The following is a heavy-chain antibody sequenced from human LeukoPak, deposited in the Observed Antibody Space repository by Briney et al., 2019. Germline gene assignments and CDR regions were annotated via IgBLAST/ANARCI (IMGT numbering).Heavy chain of an antibody. J-gene: IGHJ6*03. CDR2: ITSSGSTI. Sequence: QPGGSLRLSCAASGFTFRNYEMHWVRQAPGKGLEWVSYITSSGSTIYYADSVKGRFTISRDNAKNSLYLQMNSLRVEDTAVYYCASPSVAGDYYYYMDVWGRGTAVSVSS. V-gene: IGHV3-48*03. CDR3: ASPSVAGDYYYYMDV. CDR1: GFTFRNYE. D-gene: IGHD6-19*01.